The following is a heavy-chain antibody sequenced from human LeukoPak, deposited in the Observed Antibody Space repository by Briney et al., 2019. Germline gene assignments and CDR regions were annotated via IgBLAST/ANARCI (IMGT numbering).Heavy chain of an antibody. D-gene: IGHD1-26*01. J-gene: IGHJ5*02. Sequence: ASVTVSCKASGYTFTSYYMHWVRQAPGQGLEWMGLINPSGGSTSYAQKFQGRVTMTRDMSTSTVYMELSSLRSEDTAVYYCARESSGSSSPDGWFDPWGQGTLVTVSS. CDR3: ARESSGSSSPDGWFDP. V-gene: IGHV1-46*01. CDR1: GYTFTSYY. CDR2: INPSGGST.